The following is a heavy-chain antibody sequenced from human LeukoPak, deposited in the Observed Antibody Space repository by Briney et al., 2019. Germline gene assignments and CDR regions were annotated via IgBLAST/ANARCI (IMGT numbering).Heavy chain of an antibody. D-gene: IGHD3-3*01. Sequence: PSQTLSLTCTVSGGSISSGSYYWSWIRQPAGKGLEWIGRIYTSGSTNYNPSLKSRVTISVDTSKNQFSLKLSSVTAADTAVYYCVGVRFLEPGDYWGQGTLVTVSS. J-gene: IGHJ4*02. CDR3: VGVRFLEPGDY. V-gene: IGHV4-61*02. CDR2: IYTSGST. CDR1: GGSISSGSYY.